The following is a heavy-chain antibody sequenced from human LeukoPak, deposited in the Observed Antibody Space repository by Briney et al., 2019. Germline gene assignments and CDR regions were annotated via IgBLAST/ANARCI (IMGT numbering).Heavy chain of an antibody. CDR1: GYTFTGYY. V-gene: IGHV1-2*06. Sequence: GASVKVSCKASGYTFTGYYMHWVRQAPGQGLEWMGRINPNSGATNYAQKFQGRVTMTRDTSISTAYMELSRLRSDDTAVYYCARVEGIRQWLVQGAYYFDYWGQGTLVTVSS. CDR2: INPNSGAT. D-gene: IGHD6-19*01. CDR3: ARVEGIRQWLVQGAYYFDY. J-gene: IGHJ4*02.